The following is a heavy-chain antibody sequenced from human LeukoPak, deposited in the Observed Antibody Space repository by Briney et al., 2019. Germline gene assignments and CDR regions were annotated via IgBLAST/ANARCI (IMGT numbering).Heavy chain of an antibody. CDR3: ARWSDDYYGSGSIIKALYNWFDP. J-gene: IGHJ5*02. V-gene: IGHV1-46*01. CDR2: IDPSGGST. CDR1: GYTFTSYY. D-gene: IGHD3-10*01. Sequence: ASVKVSCKASGYTFTSYYMHWVRQAPGQGLEWMGIIDPSGGSTSYAQKFQGRVTMTRDMSTSTVYMELSSLRSEDTAVYYCARWSDDYYGSGSIIKALYNWFDPWGQGTLVTVSS.